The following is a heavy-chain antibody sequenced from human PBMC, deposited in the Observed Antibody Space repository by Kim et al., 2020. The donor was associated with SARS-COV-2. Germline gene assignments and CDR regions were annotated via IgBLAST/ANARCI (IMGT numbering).Heavy chain of an antibody. D-gene: IGHD3-9*01. CDR1: GYTFTNYD. Sequence: ASVKVSCKASGYTFTNYDINWVRQATGQGLEWMGWMNPNSDNTGYAKKFQGRLTMTRSTSTNVVYMELSSLRSDDSAVYYCARGGNYDILTGYQYYFDSWGQGTLVTVSS. V-gene: IGHV1-8*02. CDR3: ARGGNYDILTGYQYYFDS. CDR2: MNPNSDNT. J-gene: IGHJ4*02.